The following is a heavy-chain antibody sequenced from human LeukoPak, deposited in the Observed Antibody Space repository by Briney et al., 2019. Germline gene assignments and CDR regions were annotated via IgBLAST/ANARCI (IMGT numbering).Heavy chain of an antibody. CDR3: ARVPGGGVYGDYGVDY. J-gene: IGHJ4*02. V-gene: IGHV3-30-3*01. D-gene: IGHD4-17*01. CDR1: GFTFSHYA. Sequence: PGGSLRLSCAASGFTFSHYAMSWVRQAPGKGLEWVAVISYDGSNKYYADSVKGRFTISRDNSKNTLYLQMNSLRAEDTAVYYCARVPGGGVYGDYGVDYWGQGTLVTVSS. CDR2: ISYDGSNK.